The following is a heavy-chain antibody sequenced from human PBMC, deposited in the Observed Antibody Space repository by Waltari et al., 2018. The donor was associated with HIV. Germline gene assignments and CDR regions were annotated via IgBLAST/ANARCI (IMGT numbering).Heavy chain of an antibody. CDR2: INPNSGGT. V-gene: IGHV1-2*02. CDR3: ARGPPYYYGLGSPGGGWFDP. CDR1: GYTFTVYN. J-gene: IGHJ5*02. Sequence: QVQLVQSGAEVKKPGASVKVSCKASGYTFTVYNKHWARRAPGKGLEWMGWINPNSGGTNYAQKFQGRVTMTRDTSISTAYMELSRLRSDDTAVYYCARGPPYYYGLGSPGGGWFDPWGQGTLVTVSS. D-gene: IGHD3-10*01.